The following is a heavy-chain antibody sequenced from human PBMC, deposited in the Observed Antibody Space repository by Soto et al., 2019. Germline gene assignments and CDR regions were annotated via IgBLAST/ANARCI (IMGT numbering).Heavy chain of an antibody. J-gene: IGHJ3*02. CDR1: GYTFINYY. Sequence: QVQLVQSGAEVKKPGASVKVSCKASGYTFINYYMHWVRQAPGQGLEWMGIINPNGGSTTYAQKFQGRVTLKMETTTNTVNMELSSLRSEDTAVYYCSREKWLVRRNDPFDIWGQGTMVTVSS. CDR3: SREKWLVRRNDPFDI. D-gene: IGHD6-19*01. CDR2: INPNGGST. V-gene: IGHV1-46*01.